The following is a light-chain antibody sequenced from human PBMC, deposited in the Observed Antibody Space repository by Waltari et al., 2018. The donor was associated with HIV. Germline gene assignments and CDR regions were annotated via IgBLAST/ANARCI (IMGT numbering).Light chain of an antibody. CDR2: WAS. CDR3: QQYEIWPPKT. CDR1: QSIVNSSNNNNY. J-gene: IGKJ1*01. V-gene: IGKV4-1*01. Sequence: DIVLTQSPDSLSVSLGERATINCRSRQSIVNSSNNNNYLFWYQQKPGQPPKLLIYWASIRASGVPDRFSGSGSGTDFTLTISSLQAEDVAVYYCQQYEIWPPKTFCQGIKVEIK.